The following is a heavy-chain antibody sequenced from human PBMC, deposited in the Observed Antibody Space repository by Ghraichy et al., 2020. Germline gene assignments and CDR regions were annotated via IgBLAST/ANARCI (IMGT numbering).Heavy chain of an antibody. CDR3: ARSEGIAVAGDWLDM. J-gene: IGHJ3*02. CDR1: GYPFNAYF. CDR2: LDPNSGAT. V-gene: IGHV1-2*02. Sequence: ASVNVSCKASGYPFNAYFMHWVRQAPGQGLKWLGWLDPNSGATEYAQRFQDRITLARDTSFGTAYMELSRLKSDDTAVYYCARSEGIAVAGDWLDMWGQGTLVTVSS. D-gene: IGHD6-19*01.